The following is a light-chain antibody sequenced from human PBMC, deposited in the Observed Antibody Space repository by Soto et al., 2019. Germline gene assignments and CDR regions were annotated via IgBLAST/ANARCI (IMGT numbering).Light chain of an antibody. CDR3: SSYAGSGLFEEV. Sequence: QSALTQPPSASGSPGQSVTISCTGTSSDVGAYNYVSWYQQYSGKAPKLLIYEVSKRPSGVPDRFSGSKSGNTASLTVSGLQAEDEADYYCSSYAGSGLFEEVFGGGTKLTVL. CDR1: SSDVGAYNY. CDR2: EVS. J-gene: IGLJ3*02. V-gene: IGLV2-8*01.